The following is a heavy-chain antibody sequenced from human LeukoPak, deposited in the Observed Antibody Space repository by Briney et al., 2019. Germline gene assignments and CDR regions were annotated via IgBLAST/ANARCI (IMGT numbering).Heavy chain of an antibody. V-gene: IGHV3-30*04. Sequence: ERSLRLSCEASGFNFHNFAMHWVRQAPGKGLEWVAVISNDERNKYYTDSVKGRFTISRDNSKSTVYLQMNSLRPEDTAVHYCARPSPPGDGYNPCDYWGPGALVIVSS. D-gene: IGHD5-24*01. CDR3: ARPSPPGDGYNPCDY. CDR2: ISNDERNK. CDR1: GFNFHNFA. J-gene: IGHJ4*02.